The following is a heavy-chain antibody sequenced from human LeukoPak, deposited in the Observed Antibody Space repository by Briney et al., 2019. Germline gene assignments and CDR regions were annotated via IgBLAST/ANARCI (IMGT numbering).Heavy chain of an antibody. CDR1: GFTFSSYA. CDR2: ISYDGSNK. CDR3: ARAAIVLMVYAELDY. J-gene: IGHJ4*02. V-gene: IGHV3-30-3*01. D-gene: IGHD2-8*01. Sequence: GGSLRLSCAASGFTFSSYAMHWVRQAPGKGLEWVAVISYDGSNKYYADSVKGRFTISRDNAKNSLYLQMNSLRAEDTAVYYCARAAIVLMVYAELDYWGQGTLVTVSS.